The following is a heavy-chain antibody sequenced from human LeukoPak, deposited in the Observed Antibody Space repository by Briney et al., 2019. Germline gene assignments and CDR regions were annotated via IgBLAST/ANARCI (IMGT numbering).Heavy chain of an antibody. J-gene: IGHJ4*02. D-gene: IGHD3-9*01. CDR3: AKGLHYNILTGYRRDYYFDY. CDR1: GFPFSSYA. CDR2: ISNSDDST. V-gene: IGHV3-23*01. Sequence: PGESLRLSCAASGFPFSSYAMSWVRQAPGKGLEWVSTISNSDDSTYYADSVKGRFTISRDNSKNTLYLQMNSLRTEDTAVYYCAKGLHYNILTGYRRDYYFDYWGQGTLVTVSS.